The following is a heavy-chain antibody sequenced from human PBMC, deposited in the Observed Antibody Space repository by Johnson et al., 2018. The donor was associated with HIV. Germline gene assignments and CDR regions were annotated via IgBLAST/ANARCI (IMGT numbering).Heavy chain of an antibody. CDR1: GFTVSNNY. Sequence: EQLVESGGGLVQPGESLRLSCAASGFTVSNNYMHWVRQAPGKGLEWVSVIYSGGNTYYADSVKGRFIISRDNSKNTLYLQMNTLRAEDTAVYYCVKVQDEWFRALGAFDIWGQGTMVTVSS. J-gene: IGHJ3*02. D-gene: IGHD3-10*01. CDR3: VKVQDEWFRALGAFDI. CDR2: IYSGGNT. V-gene: IGHV3-66*01.